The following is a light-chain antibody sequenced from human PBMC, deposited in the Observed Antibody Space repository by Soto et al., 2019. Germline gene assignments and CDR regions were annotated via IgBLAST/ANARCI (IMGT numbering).Light chain of an antibody. Sequence: QSVLTQPASVSGSPGQSITISCTGTSSDVGGYNYVSWYQQHPGKAPKLMIYDVTNRPSGVSNRFSGSKSGNTASLTISGLQAEDEADYYCSSYTSSSHPLVFGGGTKLTVL. J-gene: IGLJ3*02. CDR2: DVT. V-gene: IGLV2-14*01. CDR1: SSDVGGYNY. CDR3: SSYTSSSHPLV.